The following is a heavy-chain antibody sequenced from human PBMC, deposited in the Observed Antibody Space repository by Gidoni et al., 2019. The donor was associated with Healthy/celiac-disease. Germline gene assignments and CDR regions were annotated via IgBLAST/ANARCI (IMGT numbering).Heavy chain of an antibody. D-gene: IGHD3-22*01. CDR2: IYYSGST. V-gene: IGHV4-39*01. Sequence: QLQLQESGPGLVKPSETLSLTCTVSGGSISSSSYYWGWIRQPPGKGLEWIGSIYYSGSTYYNPSLKSRVTISVDTSKNQFSLKLSSVTAADTAVYYCAGFPITMIVELNWFDPWGQGTLVTVSS. CDR3: AGFPITMIVELNWFDP. J-gene: IGHJ5*02. CDR1: GGSISSSSYY.